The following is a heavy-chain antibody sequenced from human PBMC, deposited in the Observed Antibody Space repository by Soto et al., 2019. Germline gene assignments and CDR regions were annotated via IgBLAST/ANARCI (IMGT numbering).Heavy chain of an antibody. J-gene: IGHJ5*02. CDR3: ARAIVEMATIKLFYWFDP. V-gene: IGHV4-31*03. CDR2: IYYSGST. Sequence: PSETLSLTCTVSGGSISSGGYYWSWIRQHPGKGLEWIGYIYYSGSTYYNPSLKSRVTISVDTSKNQFSLKLSSVTAADTAVYYCARAIVEMATIKLFYWFDPWGQGTLVTVSS. D-gene: IGHD5-12*01. CDR1: GGSISSGGYY.